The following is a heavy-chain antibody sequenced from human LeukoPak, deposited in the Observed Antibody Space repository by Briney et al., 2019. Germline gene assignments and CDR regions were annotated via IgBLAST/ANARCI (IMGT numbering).Heavy chain of an antibody. V-gene: IGHV4-34*01. J-gene: IGHJ4*02. CDR1: GGSFSGYY. CDR2: INHSGST. Sequence: PSETLSLTCAVYGGSFSGYYWSWIRQPPGKGLEWIGEINHSGSTNYNPSLKSRVTISVDTSKNQFSLKLSSVTAADTAVYYCAVLNRGLYPYWGQGTLVTVSS. CDR3: AVLNRGLYPY. D-gene: IGHD3-16*01.